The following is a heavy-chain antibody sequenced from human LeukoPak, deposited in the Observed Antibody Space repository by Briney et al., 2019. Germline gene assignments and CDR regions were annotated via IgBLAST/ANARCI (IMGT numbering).Heavy chain of an antibody. CDR1: GGSIRSSSYY. Sequence: PSETLSLTCTVSGGSIRSSSYYWGWIRQPPGKGLEWIGSIYYSGSTYHKPSLKSRVTISIDTSKNQFSLKLNSVTAADTAVYYCARDYEQQLVHSGISFDYWGQGILVTVSS. CDR2: IYYSGST. J-gene: IGHJ4*02. CDR3: ARDYEQQLVHSGISFDY. V-gene: IGHV4-39*07. D-gene: IGHD6-13*01.